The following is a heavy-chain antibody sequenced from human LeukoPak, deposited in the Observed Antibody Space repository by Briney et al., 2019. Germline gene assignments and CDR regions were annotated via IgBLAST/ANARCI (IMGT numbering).Heavy chain of an antibody. CDR3: ARRETGTFDI. J-gene: IGHJ3*02. D-gene: IGHD1-26*01. CDR1: GGSISNYY. V-gene: IGHV4-59*08. Sequence: PSETLSLTCTVSGGSISNYYWSWIRQPPGKGLEWIGTVYYSGSTNYNPSLKSRVTISVDTSKNQFSLKLSSVTAADTAVYYCARRETGTFDIWGQGTMVTVSS. CDR2: VYYSGST.